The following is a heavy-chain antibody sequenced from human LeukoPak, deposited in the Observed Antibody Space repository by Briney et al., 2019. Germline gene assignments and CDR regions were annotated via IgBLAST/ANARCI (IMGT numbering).Heavy chain of an antibody. CDR1: GFTFSSYW. Sequence: GGSLRLSCAASGFTFSSYWMHWVRQAPGKGLVWVSRINSDGSSTSYADSVKGRFTISRDNAKNTLYLQMNSLRAEDTAVYYCARDPVDIVVVPYYGMDVWGQGTTVTVSS. V-gene: IGHV3-74*01. D-gene: IGHD2-2*01. CDR3: ARDPVDIVVVPYYGMDV. CDR2: INSDGSST. J-gene: IGHJ6*02.